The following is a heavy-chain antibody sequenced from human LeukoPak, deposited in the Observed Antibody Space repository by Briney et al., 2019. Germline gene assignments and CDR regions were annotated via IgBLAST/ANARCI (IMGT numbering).Heavy chain of an antibody. Sequence: VQPGGSLRLSCAASGFPFNIYWMYWVRQAPGKGLEWVSLISGDGGSTYYADSVKGRFTISRDNSKNSLYLQMNSLRTEDTALYYCAKSYGDSTWDDFDYWGQGTLVTVSS. CDR1: GFPFNIYW. J-gene: IGHJ4*02. CDR2: ISGDGGST. V-gene: IGHV3-43*02. CDR3: AKSYGDSTWDDFDY. D-gene: IGHD4-17*01.